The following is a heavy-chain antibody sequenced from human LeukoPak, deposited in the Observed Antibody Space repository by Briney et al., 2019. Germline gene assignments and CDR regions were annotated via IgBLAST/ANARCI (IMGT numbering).Heavy chain of an antibody. CDR1: GFTFRDFS. J-gene: IGHJ4*02. D-gene: IGHD1-14*01. CDR3: AKGNNSFSFNFDY. Sequence: PGGSLRLSCAASGFTFRDFSMHWVRQVPGKGLEWVSLISGDGGATHYADSVNGRFTISRDNSKNYMYLQMSSLRVEDTAFYYCAKGNNSFSFNFDYCGQGTLVTVS. CDR2: ISGDGGAT. V-gene: IGHV3-43*02.